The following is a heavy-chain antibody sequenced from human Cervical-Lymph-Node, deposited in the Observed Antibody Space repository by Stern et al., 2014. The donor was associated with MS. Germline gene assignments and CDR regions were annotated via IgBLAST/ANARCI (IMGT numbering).Heavy chain of an antibody. Sequence: QLEESGGDLVQPGRSLRLSCAASGFRFDDYAMYWVRQAPGQGLEWVSGISWSSGKIGYADSLKGRFNISRDNVKNSLFLQMNSLRSEDTASYYCARAIGFCSGGNCEPYYYYGIDVWGQGTRVTVSS. V-gene: IGHV3-9*01. CDR2: ISWSSGKI. D-gene: IGHD2-15*01. J-gene: IGHJ6*02. CDR3: ARAIGFCSGGNCEPYYYYGIDV. CDR1: GFRFDDYA.